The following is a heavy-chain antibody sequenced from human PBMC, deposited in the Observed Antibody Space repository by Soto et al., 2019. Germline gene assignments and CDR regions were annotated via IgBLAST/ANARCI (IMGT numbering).Heavy chain of an antibody. CDR3: AITAMINRDSSTSFDY. V-gene: IGHV3-15*01. J-gene: IGHJ4*02. CDR1: GLTFSNVS. CDR2: IKSKSDGETA. D-gene: IGHD5-18*01. Sequence: PGGSRRLSCAAAGLTFSNVSMTWVRQAPGKGLEWVGRIKSKSDGETADVAAPVKARFTISRDDSKNTVFLEMNSLKSEDTALYYCAITAMINRDSSTSFDYWGRGTQVTVSS.